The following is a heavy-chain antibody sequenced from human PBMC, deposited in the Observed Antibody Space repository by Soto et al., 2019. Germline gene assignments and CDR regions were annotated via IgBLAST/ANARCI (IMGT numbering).Heavy chain of an antibody. CDR3: ARRGITGTTAPPNFDY. CDR2: INPNSGGT. CDR1: GYTFTGYY. D-gene: IGHD1-7*01. V-gene: IGHV1-2*02. J-gene: IGHJ4*02. Sequence: ASVKVSCKASGYTFTGYYMHWVRQAPGQGLEWMGWINPNSGGTNYAQKFQGRVTMTRDTSISTAYMELSRLRSDDTAVYYCARRGITGTTAPPNFDYWGQGIMVTVS.